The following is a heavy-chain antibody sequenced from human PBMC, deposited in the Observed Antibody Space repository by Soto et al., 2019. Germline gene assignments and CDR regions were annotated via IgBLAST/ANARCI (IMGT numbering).Heavy chain of an antibody. CDR3: AKWEHYYDSSGYYLS. Sequence: QVQLVESGGGVVQPGSSLRLSCAASGLTFSSYGMHWVLQAPGNGLEWGAVISYDGRNKYYADSVKGRFTISRDNSKNTLYLQMNSLRAEDTAVYYCAKWEHYYDSSGYYLSWGQGTLVTVAS. V-gene: IGHV3-30*18. J-gene: IGHJ4*02. CDR2: ISYDGRNK. CDR1: GLTFSSYG. D-gene: IGHD3-22*01.